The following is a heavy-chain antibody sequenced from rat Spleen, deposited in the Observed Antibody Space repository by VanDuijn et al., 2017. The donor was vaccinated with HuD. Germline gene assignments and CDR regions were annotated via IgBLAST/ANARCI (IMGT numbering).Heavy chain of an antibody. V-gene: IGHV5-29*01. CDR2: ISYDGSST. Sequence: EVKLVESGGGLVQPGRSLKLSCVASGFTFSDYGMAWVRQAPTKGLEWVATISYDGSSTYYRDSVKGRFTISRDNAKSTLYLQMDSLRSEDTATYYCARSTGSSGDYWGQGVMVTVSS. J-gene: IGHJ2*01. CDR3: ARSTGSSGDY. D-gene: IGHD5-1*01. CDR1: GFTFSDYG.